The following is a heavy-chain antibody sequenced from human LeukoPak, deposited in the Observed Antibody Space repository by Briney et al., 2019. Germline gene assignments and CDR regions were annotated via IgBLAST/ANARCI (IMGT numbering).Heavy chain of an antibody. CDR1: GYSFTNNW. V-gene: IGHV5-51*01. D-gene: IGHD2-15*01. J-gene: IGHJ5*02. CDR3: VISPACSSGTCYPNWFDP. CDR2: TYPGDSNT. Sequence: GESLKISCKGSGYSFTNNWIGWVRQMPGKGLEWMGITYPGDSNTRYSPSFQGHVTISADKSISSAYLQWSSLKASDTAMYYCVISPACSSGTCYPNWFDPWGQGTLVTVSS.